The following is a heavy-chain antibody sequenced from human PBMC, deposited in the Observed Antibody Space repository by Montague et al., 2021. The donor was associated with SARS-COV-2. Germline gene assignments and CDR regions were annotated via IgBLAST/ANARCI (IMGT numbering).Heavy chain of an antibody. CDR1: GGSFSGHY. CDR3: ARDAAVAGIDY. Sequence: SETLSLTCAVYGGSFSGHYWSWIRQPPGKGLEWIGEINHSGSTNYNPSLKSRVTISVDTSKNQFSLKLSSATAADTAVYYCARDAAVAGIDYWGQGTLVTVSS. D-gene: IGHD6-19*01. CDR2: INHSGST. J-gene: IGHJ4*02. V-gene: IGHV4-34*01.